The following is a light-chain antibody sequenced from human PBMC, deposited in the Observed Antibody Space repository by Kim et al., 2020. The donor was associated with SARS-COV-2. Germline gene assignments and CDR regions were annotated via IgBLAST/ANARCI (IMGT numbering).Light chain of an antibody. CDR3: QQYSDWPT. CDR2: GAS. J-gene: IGKJ3*01. Sequence: IVMTQSPGTLSVSPGERATLSCRASQSINRNLAWYQQKPGQAPRLLIYGASTRATGIPATFSGSGSGTEFTLTISSLQSEESAVYYCQQYSDWPTFGPGTKVEIK. V-gene: IGKV3-15*01. CDR1: QSINRN.